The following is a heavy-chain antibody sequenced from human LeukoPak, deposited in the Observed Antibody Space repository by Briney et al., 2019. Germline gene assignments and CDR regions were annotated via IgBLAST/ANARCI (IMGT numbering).Heavy chain of an antibody. CDR2: INHSGST. Sequence: SETLSLSCAVYGGSFRGYYWSWIRQPPGKGLEWIGEINHSGSTNYNPSLMSRVTISVVTSKNQFSLKLSSVTAADTAVYYCARGHCSGGSCYSVFRYYYYYMDVWGKGTTVTVSS. D-gene: IGHD2-15*01. CDR3: ARGHCSGGSCYSVFRYYYYYMDV. V-gene: IGHV4-34*01. CDR1: GGSFRGYY. J-gene: IGHJ6*03.